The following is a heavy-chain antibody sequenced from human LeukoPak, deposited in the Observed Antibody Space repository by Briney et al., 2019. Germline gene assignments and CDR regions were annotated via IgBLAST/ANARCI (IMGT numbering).Heavy chain of an antibody. CDR3: ARHVRKVPYYASGSEYYYHYMDA. CDR1: GYSFTSYW. V-gene: IGHV5-51*01. CDR2: IYPDDSDT. J-gene: IGHJ6*03. D-gene: IGHD3-10*01. Sequence: PGESLKISCKGSGYSFTSYWIGWVRQMPGKGLEWMGIIYPDDSDTRYSPSFQGQVTISADKSISTAYLQWSSLKASDTAMYYCARHVRKVPYYASGSEYYYHYMDAWGKGTTVTVSS.